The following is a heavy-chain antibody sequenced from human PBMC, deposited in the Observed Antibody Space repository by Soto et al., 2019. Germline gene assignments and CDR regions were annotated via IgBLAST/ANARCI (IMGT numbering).Heavy chain of an antibody. CDR2: ISEQGTA. J-gene: IGHJ3*02. Sequence: LRLSCAASGFSVRDKYMTWVRQAPGQGLEWVSLISEQGTAVHADSVKGRFTISRDISKKALYLEMNNLRADDTALYYCATSIHNFGPHAFEIWGQGTMVTVSS. CDR3: ATSIHNFGPHAFEI. V-gene: IGHV3-53*01. CDR1: GFSVRDKY. D-gene: IGHD1-1*01.